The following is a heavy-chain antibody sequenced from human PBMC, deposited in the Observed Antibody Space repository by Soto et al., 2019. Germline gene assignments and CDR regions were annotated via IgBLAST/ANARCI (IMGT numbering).Heavy chain of an antibody. J-gene: IGHJ6*02. V-gene: IGHV1-69*13. CDR1: GGTFSSSA. D-gene: IGHD3-3*01. Sequence: SVKVSCKASGGTFSSSAMSWVRQAPGQGLEWMGGIIPIFGTANYAQRFQGRVTITADESTSTAYMELSSLRSEDTAVYCCASYSITFLGVVRSRSCMDFWGQGTMVTVSS. CDR2: IIPIFGTA. CDR3: ASYSITFLGVVRSRSCMDF.